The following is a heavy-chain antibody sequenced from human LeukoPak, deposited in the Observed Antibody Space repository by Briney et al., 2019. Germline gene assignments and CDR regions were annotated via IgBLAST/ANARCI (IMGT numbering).Heavy chain of an antibody. Sequence: SETLSLTCTVSGGSISSYYWSWIRQPPGKGLEWIGYIYYSGSTNYNPSLKSRVTISVDTSKNQFSLKLSSVTAADTAVYYCARVSCSSTSCYKGRAFDIWGQGTMVTVSS. D-gene: IGHD2-2*02. CDR2: IYYSGST. CDR3: ARVSCSSTSCYKGRAFDI. V-gene: IGHV4-59*01. J-gene: IGHJ3*02. CDR1: GGSISSYY.